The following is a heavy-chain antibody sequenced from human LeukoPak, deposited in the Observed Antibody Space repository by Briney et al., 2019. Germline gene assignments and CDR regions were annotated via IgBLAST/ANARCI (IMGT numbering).Heavy chain of an antibody. CDR2: INPNSGGT. D-gene: IGHD3-9*01. V-gene: IGHV1-2*02. CDR3: ARVEDWAYWYFDL. CDR1: GYTFTSYY. J-gene: IGHJ2*01. Sequence: ASVKVSCKASGYTFTSYYMHWVRQAPGQGLEWMGWINPNSGGTNYAQKLQGRVTMTTDTTTSTAYMELRSLRSDDTAVYYCARVEDWAYWYFDLWGRGTLVTVSS.